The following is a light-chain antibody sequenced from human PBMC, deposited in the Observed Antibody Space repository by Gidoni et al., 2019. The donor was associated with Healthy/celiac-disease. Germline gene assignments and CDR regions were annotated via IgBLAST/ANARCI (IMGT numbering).Light chain of an antibody. CDR1: SSNIGSNY. Sequence: HSVLTQPPLASGAPGQRVTISCSGSSSNIGSNYVYWYQQLPGTAPKLLIYSNNQRPSGVPDRFSGSKSGTSASLAISGLRSEDEADYYCAAWDDSLSGWVFGGGTKLTVL. CDR3: AAWDDSLSGWV. J-gene: IGLJ3*02. V-gene: IGLV1-47*02. CDR2: SNN.